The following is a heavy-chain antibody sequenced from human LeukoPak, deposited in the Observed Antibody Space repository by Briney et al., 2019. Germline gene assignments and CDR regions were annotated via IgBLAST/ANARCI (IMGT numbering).Heavy chain of an antibody. J-gene: IGHJ4*02. CDR1: GYTFTNYV. Sequence: ASVKVSCKASGYTFTNYVVHWVRQAPGQRPEWMGYINAGNGDTKYSKNFQDRVTITRDTSASTPYMEVRSLTSEDTALYSCVRDDCAADACYPGGYWGQGTLVTVSS. D-gene: IGHD2-21*02. CDR3: VRDDCAADACYPGGY. V-gene: IGHV1-3*01. CDR2: INAGNGDT.